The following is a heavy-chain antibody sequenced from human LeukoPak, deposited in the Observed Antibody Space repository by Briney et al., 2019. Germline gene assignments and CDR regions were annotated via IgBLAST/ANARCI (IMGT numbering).Heavy chain of an antibody. CDR3: ARTNPRYFYNTDDHYDDNGDFDY. V-gene: IGHV2-26*02. CDR2: LISNGEQ. CDR1: GFSLSNARVG. D-gene: IGHD3-22*01. Sequence: ESGPVLVKPTETLTLTCTVSGFSLSNARVGVSWIRQPPGKAREWLAPLISNGEQSYSPPLRSRLTVSKDTFRSQVVLTMTNMDPVDTGTYYCARTNPRYFYNTDDHYDDNGDFDYWGQGTLVTVSS. J-gene: IGHJ4*02.